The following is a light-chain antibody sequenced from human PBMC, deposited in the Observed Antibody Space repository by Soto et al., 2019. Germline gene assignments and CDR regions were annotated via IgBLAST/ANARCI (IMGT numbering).Light chain of an antibody. V-gene: IGKV3-11*01. CDR3: QQRPNWPLT. Sequence: EIVLTQSPATLSLSPGERATLSCRASQSISSHLAWYQQKPGQAPRLLMYDVSNRATDIPARFSGSGSGTDFTLTIGSLEPEDFAVYYCQQRPNWPLTFGGGTKVEIK. J-gene: IGKJ4*01. CDR1: QSISSH. CDR2: DVS.